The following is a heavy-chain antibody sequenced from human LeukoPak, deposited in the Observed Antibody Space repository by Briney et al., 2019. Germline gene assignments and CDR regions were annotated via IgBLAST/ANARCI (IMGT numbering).Heavy chain of an antibody. D-gene: IGHD1-1*01. CDR2: IYYRGST. CDR1: GGSISSYY. J-gene: IGHJ2*01. Sequence: SETLSLTCTVSGGSISSYYWSWIRQPPRKGLEWIGYIYYRGSTNYNPSLKRRVTISVDTSKNQFSLKLSSVTAADTAVYYCARILTNWNGRWYFDLWGRGTLVTVSS. CDR3: ARILTNWNGRWYFDL. V-gene: IGHV4-59*01.